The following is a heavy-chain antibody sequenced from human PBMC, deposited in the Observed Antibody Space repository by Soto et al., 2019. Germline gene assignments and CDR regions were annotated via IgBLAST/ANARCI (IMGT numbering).Heavy chain of an antibody. J-gene: IGHJ4*02. CDR1: GFTFSSYA. Sequence: GGSLRLSCASSGFTFSSYAMGWVRQAPGKGLEWVSAISGSGGSTYYADSVKGRFTISRDNSKNTLYLQMNSLRAEDTAVYYCAKSPVIVVVITGIDYWGQGTLVTVS. CDR2: ISGSGGST. V-gene: IGHV3-23*01. CDR3: AKSPVIVVVITGIDY. D-gene: IGHD3-22*01.